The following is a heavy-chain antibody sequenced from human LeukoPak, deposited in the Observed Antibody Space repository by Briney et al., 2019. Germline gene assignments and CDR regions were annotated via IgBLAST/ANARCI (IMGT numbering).Heavy chain of an antibody. CDR2: INPNSGGT. Sequence: ASVKVSCKASGYTFTGYYMHCVRQAPGQGLEWMGWINPNSGGTNYAQKFQGRVTMTRDTSISTAYMELSRLRSDDTAAYYCARDGSSSSWWSYYYYMDVWGKGTTVTVSS. V-gene: IGHV1-2*02. CDR3: ARDGSSSSWWSYYYYMDV. D-gene: IGHD6-13*01. J-gene: IGHJ6*03. CDR1: GYTFTGYY.